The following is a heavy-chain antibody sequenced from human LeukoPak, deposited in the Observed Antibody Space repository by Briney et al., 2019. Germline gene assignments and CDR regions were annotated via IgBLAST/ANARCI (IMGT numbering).Heavy chain of an antibody. CDR1: GFTFSDYY. D-gene: IGHD4-17*01. CDR2: ISSSGSTI. CDR3: ARDAFYGDYPDY. J-gene: IGHJ4*02. V-gene: IGHV3-11*04. Sequence: GGSLRLSCAASGFTFSDYYMSRIRQAPGKGLEWVSYISSSGSTIYYADSVKGRFTISRDNAKNSLYLQMNSLRAEDTAVYYCARDAFYGDYPDYWGQGTLVTVSS.